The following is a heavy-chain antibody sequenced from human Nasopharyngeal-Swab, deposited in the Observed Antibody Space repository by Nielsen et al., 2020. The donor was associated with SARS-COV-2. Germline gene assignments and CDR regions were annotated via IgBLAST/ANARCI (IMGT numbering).Heavy chain of an antibody. V-gene: IGHV4-34*01. D-gene: IGHD2-2*01. J-gene: IGHJ6*03. CDR2: VSQGGGT. Sequence: PGKGLEWIGEVSQGGGTNYNPSLKNRVTISVATSTNQFSLKLSPVTAAETAVYYCARGGAGVVPSPFPGLGPYYSYYYMDVWGKGTTVTVSS. CDR3: ARGGAGVVPSPFPGLGPYYSYYYMDV.